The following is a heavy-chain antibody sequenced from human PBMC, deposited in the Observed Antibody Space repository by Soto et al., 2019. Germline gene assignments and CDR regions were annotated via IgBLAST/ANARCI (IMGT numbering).Heavy chain of an antibody. CDR3: ARMGVGYCSGGSCYSAWFDP. CDR2: IFSNDEK. Sequence: QVTLKESGPVLVKPTETLTLTCTASGFSLSNARMGVSWIRQPPGKALEWLAHIFSNDEKSYSTSLKSRLTISKDTSKSQVVLTMTNMDPVDTATYYCARMGVGYCSGGSCYSAWFDPWGQGTLVTVSS. CDR1: GFSLSNARMG. V-gene: IGHV2-26*01. D-gene: IGHD2-15*01. J-gene: IGHJ5*02.